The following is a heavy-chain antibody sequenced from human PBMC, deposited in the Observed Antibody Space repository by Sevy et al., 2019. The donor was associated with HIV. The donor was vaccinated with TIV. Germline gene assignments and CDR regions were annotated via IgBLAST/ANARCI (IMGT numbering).Heavy chain of an antibody. Sequence: GGSLRLSCTASGFTFGDYCMSWVRQAPGKGLEWVAFLKSDVYGGTVDDAASVRGRFVISRDDSKNIAYLQMNDLKTEDTGGYYCTRWKAAQSIFDYWGQGALVTVSS. V-gene: IGHV3-49*04. CDR1: GFTFGDYC. J-gene: IGHJ4*02. CDR2: LKSDVYGGTV. CDR3: TRWKAAQSIFDY. D-gene: IGHD6-13*01.